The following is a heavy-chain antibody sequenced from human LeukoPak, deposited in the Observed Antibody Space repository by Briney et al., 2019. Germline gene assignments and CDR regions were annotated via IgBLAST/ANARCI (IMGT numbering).Heavy chain of an antibody. Sequence: GGSLRLSCAASGFTFSSYAMHWVRQAPGKGLEWVSVIYSGGSTYYADSVKGRFTISRDNSKNTLYLQMNSLRAEDTAVYYCATPAGVRGVLQHWGQGTLVTVSS. CDR1: GFTFSSYA. CDR2: IYSGGST. CDR3: ATPAGVRGVLQH. D-gene: IGHD3-10*01. V-gene: IGHV3-66*01. J-gene: IGHJ1*01.